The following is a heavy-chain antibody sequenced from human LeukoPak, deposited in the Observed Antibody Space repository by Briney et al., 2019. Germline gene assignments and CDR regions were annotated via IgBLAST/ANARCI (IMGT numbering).Heavy chain of an antibody. Sequence: GGSLRLSCAASGFTFSSYAMSWVRQAPGKGLEWVSTLSGSGGGTYYADSVKGRFTFSRDNSKNTLYLQMNSLRAEDTAVYYCARSLIVVVTAITEPFDYWGQGTLVTVSS. V-gene: IGHV3-23*01. J-gene: IGHJ4*02. CDR3: ARSLIVVVTAITEPFDY. CDR2: LSGSGGGT. D-gene: IGHD2-21*02. CDR1: GFTFSSYA.